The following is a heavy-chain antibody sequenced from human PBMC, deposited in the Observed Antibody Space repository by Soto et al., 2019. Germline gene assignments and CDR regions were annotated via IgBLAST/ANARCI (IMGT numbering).Heavy chain of an antibody. CDR3: AKDPGYSSSSVAFDI. V-gene: IGHV1-2*04. CDR2: INPNSGGT. Sequence: ASVKVSCKASGYTFTGYYMHWVRQAPGQGLEWMGWINPNSGGTNYAQKFQGWVTMTRDTSISTAYMELSRLRSDDTAVYYCAKDPGYSSSSVAFDIWGQGTMVTV. CDR1: GYTFTGYY. J-gene: IGHJ3*02. D-gene: IGHD6-6*01.